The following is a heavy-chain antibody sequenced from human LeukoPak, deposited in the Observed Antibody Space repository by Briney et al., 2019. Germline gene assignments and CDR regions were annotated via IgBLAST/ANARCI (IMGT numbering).Heavy chain of an antibody. CDR1: GGTFSSYA. J-gene: IGHJ4*02. CDR2: IIPILGIA. CDR3: VRELAIAVAGFDY. Sequence: SVKVSCKASGGTFSSYAISWVRQAPGQGLEWMGRIIPILGIANYAQKFQGRVTITADKSTSTAYMELSSLRSEDTAVYYCVRELAIAVAGFDYWGQGTLVTVSS. D-gene: IGHD6-19*01. V-gene: IGHV1-69*04.